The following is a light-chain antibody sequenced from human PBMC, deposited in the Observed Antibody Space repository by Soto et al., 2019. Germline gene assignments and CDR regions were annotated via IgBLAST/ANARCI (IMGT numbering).Light chain of an antibody. CDR1: QYVSTN. Sequence: EVVMTQSPATQSVSAGERATLSCRASQYVSTNLAGYHQKPGQAPRLLIYGAYTRATGIPARSSGSGSGTEFTLTISSLQSEDFAIYYCRQYNNWPYTFGQGTKLDIK. CDR3: RQYNNWPYT. V-gene: IGKV3-15*01. J-gene: IGKJ2*01. CDR2: GAY.